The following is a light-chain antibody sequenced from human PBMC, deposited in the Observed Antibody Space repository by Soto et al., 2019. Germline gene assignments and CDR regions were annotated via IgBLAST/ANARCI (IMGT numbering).Light chain of an antibody. Sequence: IVMTQSPATLSVSPGERATLSCRASQSVSSNLAWYQQKPGQAPTLLIYGASARATGIPARFSGSGSGTEFTLTISSLQSEEFAVYYCQHYNNWPFTFGQGTKLEI. V-gene: IGKV3-15*01. CDR2: GAS. J-gene: IGKJ2*01. CDR3: QHYNNWPFT. CDR1: QSVSSN.